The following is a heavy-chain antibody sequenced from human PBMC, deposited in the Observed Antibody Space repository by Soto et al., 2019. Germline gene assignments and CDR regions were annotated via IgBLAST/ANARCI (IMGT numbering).Heavy chain of an antibody. CDR3: ASEGYSYGDYFDY. Sequence: EVQLVETGGGLIQPGGSLRLSCAASGFTVSSNYMSWVRQAPGKGLEWVSVIYSGGSTYYADSVKGRFTISRDNSKNTLYLQMNSLRAEDTAVYYCASEGYSYGDYFDYWGQGTLVTVSS. V-gene: IGHV3-53*02. CDR2: IYSGGST. CDR1: GFTVSSNY. D-gene: IGHD5-18*01. J-gene: IGHJ4*02.